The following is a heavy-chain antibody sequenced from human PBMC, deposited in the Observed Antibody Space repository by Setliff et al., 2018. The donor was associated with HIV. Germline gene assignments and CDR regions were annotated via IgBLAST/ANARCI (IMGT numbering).Heavy chain of an antibody. Sequence: GGSLRLSCAASGFTFDIYWMSWVRQAPGKGLEWVANIKQDGSEKYYVDSVRGRFTISRDNAKNSLYLQMNSLRAEDTAVYYCARTYYYDASGYYRPFDIWGQGTMVTVSS. CDR2: IKQDGSEK. D-gene: IGHD3-22*01. J-gene: IGHJ3*02. CDR3: ARTYYYDASGYYRPFDI. CDR1: GFTFDIYW. V-gene: IGHV3-7*03.